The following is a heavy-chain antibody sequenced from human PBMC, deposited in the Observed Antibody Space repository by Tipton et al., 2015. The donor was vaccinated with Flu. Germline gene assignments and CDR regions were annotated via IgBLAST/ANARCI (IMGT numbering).Heavy chain of an antibody. CDR1: GFTFSSYA. J-gene: IGHJ4*02. D-gene: IGHD4-17*01. CDR3: AKDRDYGDYSGPPFPDS. CDR2: ISGSGGST. V-gene: IGHV3-23*01. Sequence: SLRLSCAASGFTFSSYAMSWVRQAPGKGLEWVSAISGSGGSTYYADSVKGRFTISRDNSKNTLYLQMNSLRAEDTAVYFCAKDRDYGDYSGPPFPDSWGQGTLVTVSS.